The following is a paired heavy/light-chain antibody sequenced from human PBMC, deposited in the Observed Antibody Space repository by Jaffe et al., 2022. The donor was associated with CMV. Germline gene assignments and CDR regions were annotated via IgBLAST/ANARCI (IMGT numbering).Heavy chain of an antibody. CDR3: ANGMVYAIADYYYYYGMDV. V-gene: IGHV3-23*01. J-gene: IGHJ6*02. CDR1: GFTFSSYA. Sequence: EVQLLESGGGLVQPGGSLRLSCAASGFTFSSYAMSWVRQAPGKGLEWVSAISGSGGSTYYADSVKGRFTISRDNSKNTLYLQMNSLRAEDTAVYYCANGMVYAIADYYYYYGMDVWGQGTTVTVSS. D-gene: IGHD2-8*01. CDR2: ISGSGGST.
Light chain of an antibody. CDR3: MQALQTPRLT. J-gene: IGKJ5*01. Sequence: DIVMTQSPLSLPVTPGEPASISCRSSQSLLHSNGYNYLDWYLQKPGKSPQLLIYLGSNRASGVPDRFSGSGSGTDFTLKISRVEAEDVGVYYCMQALQTPRLTFGQGTRLEIK. CDR2: LGS. V-gene: IGKV2-28*01. CDR1: QSLLHSNGYNY.